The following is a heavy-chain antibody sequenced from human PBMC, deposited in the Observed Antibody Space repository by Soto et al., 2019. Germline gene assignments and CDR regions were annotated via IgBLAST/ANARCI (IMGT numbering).Heavy chain of an antibody. CDR1: GFTFSDYD. D-gene: IGHD5-18*01. V-gene: IGHV3-13*01. Sequence: EVQLVESGGGLVQPGGSLRLSCAASGFTFSDYDMHWVRQVTGKGLEWVSGIGRTGDTYSTGSVRGRFTNSRENAKNSLYLQMNSLSAEDTAVYYCARDLGYRYGRPLDSWGQGTLVTVSS. J-gene: IGHJ4*02. CDR3: ARDLGYRYGRPLDS. CDR2: IGRTGDT.